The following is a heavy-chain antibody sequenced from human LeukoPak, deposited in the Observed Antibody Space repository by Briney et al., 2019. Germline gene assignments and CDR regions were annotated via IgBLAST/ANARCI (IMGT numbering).Heavy chain of an antibody. J-gene: IGHJ5*02. V-gene: IGHV1-8*01. D-gene: IGHD4-17*01. CDR2: MSPNSGNT. CDR3: ARDVHGDYGSGWFDP. CDR1: GYTFTSYD. Sequence: ASVKVSCKTSGYTFTSYDINWVRQATGQGLEWMGYMSPNSGNTGYAQNIQGRVTMTRNTSINTAYMELSSLRSEDTAVYYCARDVHGDYGSGWFDPWGQGTLVSVSS.